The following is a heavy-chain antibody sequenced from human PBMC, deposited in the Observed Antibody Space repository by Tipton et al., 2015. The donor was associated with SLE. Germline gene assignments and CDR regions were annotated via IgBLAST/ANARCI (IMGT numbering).Heavy chain of an antibody. Sequence: LRLSCTVSGVSISFYYWSWIRPPPGKGLEWIGFVYNSGSTIYNPSLKSRVTISVDMSQSQFSLQLRSVTAADTAVYYCAKDVGGNSPFDSWGQGTLVTVSS. CDR3: AKDVGGNSPFDS. CDR2: VYNSGST. D-gene: IGHD3-16*01. V-gene: IGHV4-4*08. CDR1: GVSISFYY. J-gene: IGHJ4*02.